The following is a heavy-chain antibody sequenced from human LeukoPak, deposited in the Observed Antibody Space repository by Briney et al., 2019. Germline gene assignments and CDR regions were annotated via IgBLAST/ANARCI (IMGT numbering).Heavy chain of an antibody. V-gene: IGHV1-69*01. CDR3: ARGTHSSSWHWFDS. D-gene: IGHD6-13*01. Sequence: ASVKVSCKASGGTFSSYAINWVRQAPGQGLEWMGGIIPIFGTANYAQKFQGRVTITADESTSTAYMELNSLRSEDTAVYYCARGTHSSSWHWFDSWGQGTLVTVSS. CDR1: GGTFSSYA. CDR2: IIPIFGTA. J-gene: IGHJ5*01.